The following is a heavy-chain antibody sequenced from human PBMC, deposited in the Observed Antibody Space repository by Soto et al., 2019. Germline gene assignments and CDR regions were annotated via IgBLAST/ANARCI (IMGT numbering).Heavy chain of an antibody. Sequence: PWGSLRLSCAASGFTFSSYGMHWVRQAPCKWLEWVAVISYDGSNKYYADSVKGRFTISRDNSKNTLYLQMNSLRAEDTAVYYCAKDVVVGATTGLGDYYYYYGMDVWGQGTTVT. CDR2: ISYDGSNK. V-gene: IGHV3-30*18. CDR3: AKDVVVGATTGLGDYYYYYGMDV. D-gene: IGHD1-26*01. CDR1: GFTFSSYG. J-gene: IGHJ6*02.